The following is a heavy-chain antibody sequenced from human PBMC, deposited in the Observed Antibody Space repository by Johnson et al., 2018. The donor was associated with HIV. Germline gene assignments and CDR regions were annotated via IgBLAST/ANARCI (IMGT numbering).Heavy chain of an antibody. CDR1: GFTVSSNY. CDR2: IYSGGST. Sequence: VQLVESGGGLVQPGGSLRLSCAASGFTVSSNYMSWVRQAPGKGLEWVSVIYSGGSTYYADSVKGRFTISRDNSKNTLYLQMNSLRAEDTALYYCAKDLRSYGNDAFDIWGQGTMVTVSS. CDR3: AKDLRSYGNDAFDI. D-gene: IGHD4-17*01. V-gene: IGHV3-66*01. J-gene: IGHJ3*02.